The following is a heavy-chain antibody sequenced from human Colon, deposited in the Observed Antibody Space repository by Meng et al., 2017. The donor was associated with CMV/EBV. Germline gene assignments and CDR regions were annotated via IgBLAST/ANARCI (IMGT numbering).Heavy chain of an antibody. CDR2: INPKSGAT. D-gene: IGHD7-27*01. CDR3: ARRPNWGASWFDP. Sequence: ASVKVSCKASGYTFTDDYMHWVRQAPGQGLEWLGWINPKSGATNYAQKFQGRVTMTRDTSISTTYLELSSLGSDDTAVYYCARRPNWGASWFDPWGQGTLVTVSS. CDR1: GYTFTDDY. V-gene: IGHV1-2*02. J-gene: IGHJ5*02.